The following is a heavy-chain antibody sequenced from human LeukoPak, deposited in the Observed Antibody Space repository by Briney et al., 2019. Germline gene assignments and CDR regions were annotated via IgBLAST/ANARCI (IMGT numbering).Heavy chain of an antibody. J-gene: IGHJ6*02. Sequence: GGSLRLSCAASGFSFSDYWMHWVRQVPGKGLMWVANINGDGGIRNYADSVKGRFTISRDNSKNTLYLQMNSLRAEDTAVYYCARGVDDILTAQWGVWGQGTTVTVSS. V-gene: IGHV3-74*01. CDR1: GFSFSDYW. CDR2: INGDGGIR. D-gene: IGHD3-9*01. CDR3: ARGVDDILTAQWGV.